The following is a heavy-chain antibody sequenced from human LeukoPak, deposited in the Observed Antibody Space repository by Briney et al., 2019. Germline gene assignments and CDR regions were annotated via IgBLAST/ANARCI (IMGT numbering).Heavy chain of an antibody. D-gene: IGHD3-10*01. CDR2: INPSGGNT. J-gene: IGHJ4*02. CDR3: ARGSGSDY. CDR1: GYTFTSYY. V-gene: IGHV1-46*01. Sequence: GASVKVSCKASGYTFTSYYMHWVRQAPGQGLEWMGIINPSGGNTGYAQKFQGRVTMTRNTSISTAYMELSSLRSEDTAVYYCARGSGSDYWGQGTLVTVSS.